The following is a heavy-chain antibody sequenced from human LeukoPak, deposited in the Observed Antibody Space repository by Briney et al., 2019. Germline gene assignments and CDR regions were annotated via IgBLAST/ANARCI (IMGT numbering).Heavy chain of an antibody. CDR2: INPNSGGT. Sequence: GASVKVSCKASGYSFTNYYMHWVRQAPGQGLEWMGWINPNSGGTNYAQRFQGRVTMTRDTSISTAYMELSRLRSDDTAVYYCARASVVVVAATGGVSVAFDIWGQGTMVTVSS. V-gene: IGHV1-2*02. CDR1: GYSFTNYY. J-gene: IGHJ3*02. CDR3: ARASVVVVAATGGVSVAFDI. D-gene: IGHD2-15*01.